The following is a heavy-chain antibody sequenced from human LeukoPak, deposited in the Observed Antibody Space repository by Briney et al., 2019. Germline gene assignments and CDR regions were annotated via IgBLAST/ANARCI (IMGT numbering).Heavy chain of an antibody. J-gene: IGHJ5*02. CDR3: ARDVYYDTLSGYSALNWFDP. V-gene: IGHV3-21*01. CDR1: GLSFSSYS. Sequence: GGSLRLSCAASGLSFSSYSMNWVRQAPGQGLEWVSSISSNYIYIYYGDSVMGRFTISRDNSNNLLYLQMNSLRAEDTAVYYCARDVYYDTLSGYSALNWFDPWGQGTQVTVSS. D-gene: IGHD3-9*01. CDR2: ISSNYIYI.